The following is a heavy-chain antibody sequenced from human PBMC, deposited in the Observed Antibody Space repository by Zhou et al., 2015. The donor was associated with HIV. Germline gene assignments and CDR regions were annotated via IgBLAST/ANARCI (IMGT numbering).Heavy chain of an antibody. Sequence: QVQLVQSATEVKKSGASVKVSCKASGYTLGNYGVSWVRQAPGKGLEWMGWTYNGYTKYAPKFQGRVSMTTDTSTTTAYLELRSLTSDDTAVYYCARASLLRGLKGYYFDVWGQGTQVTVSS. CDR1: GYTLGNYG. D-gene: IGHD3-10*01. CDR2: TYNGYT. CDR3: ARASLLRGLKGYYFDV. V-gene: IGHV1-18*01. J-gene: IGHJ4*02.